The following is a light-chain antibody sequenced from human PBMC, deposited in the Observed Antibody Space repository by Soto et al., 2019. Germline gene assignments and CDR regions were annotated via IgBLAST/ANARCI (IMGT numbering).Light chain of an antibody. V-gene: IGKV1-8*01. CDR3: QQYSSYPSIT. CDR1: QGISSY. Sequence: AIRRPQSPSSFSASTGDRVTITCRPSQGISSYLAWYQQKPGKAPKLLIYAASTLQSGVPSRFSGSGSGTDFTLTISCLQSEDFATYYCQQYSSYPSITFGQGRRLE. J-gene: IGKJ5*01. CDR2: AAS.